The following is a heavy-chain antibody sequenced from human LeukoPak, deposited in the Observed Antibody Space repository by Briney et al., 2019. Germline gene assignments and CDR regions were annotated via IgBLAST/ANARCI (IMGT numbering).Heavy chain of an antibody. CDR2: IWYDGSNK. CDR1: GFTFSSYG. Sequence: AGGSLRLSCAASGFTFSSYGMHWVRQAPGKGLEWAAVIWYDGSNKYYADSVKGRFTISRDNSKNTLYLQMNSLRTEDTAVYYCAREGEGGAFDYWGQGTLVTVSS. D-gene: IGHD3-16*01. J-gene: IGHJ4*02. CDR3: AREGEGGAFDY. V-gene: IGHV3-33*01.